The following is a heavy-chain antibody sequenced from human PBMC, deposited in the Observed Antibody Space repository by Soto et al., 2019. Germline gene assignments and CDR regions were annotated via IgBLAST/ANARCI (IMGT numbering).Heavy chain of an antibody. CDR3: AREVRFEQQLVYYFDF. J-gene: IGHJ4*02. Sequence: SDTCTVAGGTIGSGDSYCIRIRQPPGKGLEWIGYIYYSGSTYYNPSLKSRVTISVDTSKNQFSLKLSSVTAADTAVYYCAREVRFEQQLVYYFDFWGQGTLVTVSS. V-gene: IGHV4-30-4*01. CDR2: IYYSGST. CDR1: GGTIGSGDSY. D-gene: IGHD6-13*01.